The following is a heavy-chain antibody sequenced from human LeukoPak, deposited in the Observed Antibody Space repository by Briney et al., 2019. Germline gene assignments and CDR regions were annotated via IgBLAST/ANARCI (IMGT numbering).Heavy chain of an antibody. J-gene: IGHJ4*02. V-gene: IGHV1-46*01. CDR1: GYTFTSYY. D-gene: IGHD3-22*01. CDR2: INPSGGST. CDR3: ARNSGSIYPFDY. Sequence: ASVKVSCKASGYTFTSYYMHWVRQSSGQGLQGMGIINPSGGSTSYAQKFQGRVTMTRDTSTSTVYMELSSLRSEDTAVYYCARNSGSIYPFDYWGQGTLVTVSS.